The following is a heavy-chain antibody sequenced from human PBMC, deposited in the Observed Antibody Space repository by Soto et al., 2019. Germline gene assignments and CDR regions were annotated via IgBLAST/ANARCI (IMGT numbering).Heavy chain of an antibody. J-gene: IGHJ4*02. CDR3: ARVGYDSSGYYYPHYFDY. D-gene: IGHD3-22*01. CDR2: ISYDGSNK. CDR1: GFTFSSYA. V-gene: IGHV3-30-3*01. Sequence: RRLSCAASGFTFSSYAMHWVRQAPGKGLEWVAVISYDGSNKYYADSVKGRFTISRDNSKNTLYLQMNSLRAEDTAVYYCARVGYDSSGYYYPHYFDYWGQGTLVTVSS.